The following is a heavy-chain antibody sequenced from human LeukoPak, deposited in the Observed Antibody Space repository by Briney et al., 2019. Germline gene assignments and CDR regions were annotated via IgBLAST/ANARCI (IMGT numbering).Heavy chain of an antibody. J-gene: IGHJ3*02. CDR1: GGSISSYY. V-gene: IGHV4-59*01. CDR3: ARVGIAAAGSGASYAFDI. CDR2: IYYSGST. Sequence: TSETLSLTCTVSGGSISSYYWSWIRQPPGKGLEWIGYIYYSGSTNYNPSLKSRVTISVDTSKNQFSLKLSSVTAADTAVYYCARVGIAAAGSGASYAFDIWGQGTMVTVSS. D-gene: IGHD6-13*01.